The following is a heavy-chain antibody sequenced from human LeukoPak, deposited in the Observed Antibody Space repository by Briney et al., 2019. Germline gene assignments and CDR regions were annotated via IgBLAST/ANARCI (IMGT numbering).Heavy chain of an antibody. CDR3: ARVDSGSYYVLDY. D-gene: IGHD1-26*01. J-gene: IGHJ4*02. Sequence: PSETLSLTCAVYGGPFSGYYWSWIRQPPGKGLEWIGEINHSGSTNYNPSLKSRVTISVDTSKNQFSLKLSSVTAADTAVYYCARVDSGSYYVLDYWGQGTLVTVSS. V-gene: IGHV4-34*01. CDR1: GGPFSGYY. CDR2: INHSGST.